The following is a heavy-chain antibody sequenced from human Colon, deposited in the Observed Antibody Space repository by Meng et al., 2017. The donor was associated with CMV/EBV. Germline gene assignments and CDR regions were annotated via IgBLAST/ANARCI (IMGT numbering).Heavy chain of an antibody. Sequence: SGGTFSSYTISWVRQAPGQGLEWMGRIIPILGIANYAQKFQGRVTITADKSTSTAYMELSSLRSEDTAVYYCARDCSGGSCYGEGFDPWGQGTLVTVSS. CDR2: IIPILGIA. CDR3: ARDCSGGSCYGEGFDP. J-gene: IGHJ5*02. V-gene: IGHV1-69*04. D-gene: IGHD2-15*01. CDR1: GGTFSSYT.